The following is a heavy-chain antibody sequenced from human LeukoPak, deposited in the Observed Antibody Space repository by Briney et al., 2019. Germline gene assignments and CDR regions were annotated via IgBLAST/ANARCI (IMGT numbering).Heavy chain of an antibody. D-gene: IGHD3-3*01. CDR3: AKGLLEWLLSYMDV. CDR1: GFTFSSYG. V-gene: IGHV3-30*02. CDR2: IRYDGSSK. Sequence: PGGSLRLSCAASGFTFSSYGMHWVRQAPGKGLEWVAFIRYDGSSKYYADSVKGRFTISRDNSKNTLYLQMNSLRAEDTAVYYCAKGLLEWLLSYMDVWGKGTTVTVSS. J-gene: IGHJ6*03.